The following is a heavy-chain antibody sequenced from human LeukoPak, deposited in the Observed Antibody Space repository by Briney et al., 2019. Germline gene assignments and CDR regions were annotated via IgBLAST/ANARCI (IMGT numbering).Heavy chain of an antibody. D-gene: IGHD6-19*01. V-gene: IGHV3-48*01. CDR1: GFTFSSYS. CDR2: ISSSSSTI. J-gene: IGHJ4*02. Sequence: PGGSLRLSCAAPGFTFSSYSMNWVRQAPGKGLEWVSYISSSSSTIYYADSVKGRFTISRDNSKNTLYLQMNSLRAEDTAVYYCASRTVAGTDYWGQGTLVTVSS. CDR3: ASRTVAGTDY.